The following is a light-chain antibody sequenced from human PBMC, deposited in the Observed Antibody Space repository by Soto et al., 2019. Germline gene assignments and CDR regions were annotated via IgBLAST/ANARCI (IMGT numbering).Light chain of an antibody. J-gene: IGLJ1*01. CDR3: CSYAGSNTPYV. Sequence: QSALTQPASVSGSPGQSITISCTGTSNDVGRYRYLSWYQQYPGKAPKLMIYEGIKRPSGVSNRFSGSKSGNTASLTISGLQAEDEADYYCCSYAGSNTPYVFGTGTKVTVL. CDR1: SNDVGRYRY. CDR2: EGI. V-gene: IGLV2-23*01.